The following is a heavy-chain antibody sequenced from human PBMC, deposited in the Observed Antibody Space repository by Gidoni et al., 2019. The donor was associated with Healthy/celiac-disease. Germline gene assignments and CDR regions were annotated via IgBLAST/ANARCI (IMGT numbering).Heavy chain of an antibody. V-gene: IGHV3-33*01. CDR3: ARDRGRLDY. CDR2: IWDDGSNK. J-gene: IGHJ4*02. CDR1: GFTSSSYG. Sequence: QVQLVESGGGVVQPGRSLRLSCAASGFTSSSYGMHWVRQAPGKGLEWVAVIWDDGSNKYYADSVKGRFTISRDNSKNTLYLQMNSLRAEDTAVYYCARDRGRLDYWGQGTLVTVSS.